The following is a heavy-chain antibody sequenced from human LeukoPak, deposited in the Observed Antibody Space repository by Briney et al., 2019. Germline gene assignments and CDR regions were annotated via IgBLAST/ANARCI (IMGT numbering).Heavy chain of an antibody. CDR3: ARDPLANYYDSSGYPFDY. Sequence: ASVKVSCKASGYTFTGYYMHWVRQAPGQGLEWMGWINPNCGGTNYAQKFQGRVTMTRDTSISTAYMELSRLRSDDTAVYYCARDPLANYYDSSGYPFDYWGQGTLVTVSS. CDR2: INPNCGGT. D-gene: IGHD3-22*01. J-gene: IGHJ4*02. V-gene: IGHV1-2*02. CDR1: GYTFTGYY.